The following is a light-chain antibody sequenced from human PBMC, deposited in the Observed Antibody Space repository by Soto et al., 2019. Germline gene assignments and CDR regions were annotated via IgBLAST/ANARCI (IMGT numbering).Light chain of an antibody. CDR3: AAWDDSLNGLV. V-gene: IGLV1-44*01. J-gene: IGLJ2*01. Sequence: QSVLTQPPSASGTPGQRVTISCSGSSSSIGSNTVNWYQQLPGTAPKLLIYGHNQRPSGVPDRFSGSKSGTSASLAISGLQSEDEADYYFAAWDDSLNGLVFGGGTKLTVL. CDR1: SSSIGSNT. CDR2: GHN.